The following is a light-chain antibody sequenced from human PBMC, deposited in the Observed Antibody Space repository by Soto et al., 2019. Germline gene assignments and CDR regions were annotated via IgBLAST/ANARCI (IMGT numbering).Light chain of an antibody. J-gene: IGKJ4*01. CDR1: QSVGSN. Sequence: EIVLTQSPATLSLSPGERATLSCRASQSVGSNLAWYQQKPGQAPRLLIYDASNRATGIPARFSGSGSGTDFTLTISSLEPEDVALYYCQQRSNWPPLTFGGGTKVEIK. CDR3: QQRSNWPPLT. CDR2: DAS. V-gene: IGKV3-11*01.